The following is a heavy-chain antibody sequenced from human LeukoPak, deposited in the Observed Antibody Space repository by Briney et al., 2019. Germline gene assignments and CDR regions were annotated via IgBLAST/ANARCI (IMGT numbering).Heavy chain of an antibody. CDR2: ISTSSSTT. Sequence: GGSLRLSCAASGFTFTAYSMNWVRQAPGKGLEWVSYISTSSSTTYYADSVKGRFAISRDNAKNSLYLQMNRLRDEDTAVYYCAGDLLASRSAFDIWGQGTMVTVSS. V-gene: IGHV3-48*02. CDR3: AGDLLASRSAFDI. J-gene: IGHJ3*02. CDR1: GFTFTAYS.